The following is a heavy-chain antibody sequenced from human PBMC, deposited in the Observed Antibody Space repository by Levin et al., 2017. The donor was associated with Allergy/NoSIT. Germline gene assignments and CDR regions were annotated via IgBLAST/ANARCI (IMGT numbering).Heavy chain of an antibody. Sequence: ASVKVSCKASGYTFTSYYMHWVRQAPGQGLEWMGIINPSGGSTSYAQKFQGRVTMTRDTSTSTVYMELSSLRSEDTAVYYCARDRNIVVVVAATGHDAFDSWGQGTMVTVSS. CDR2: INPSGGST. V-gene: IGHV1-46*01. J-gene: IGHJ3*02. CDR1: GYTFTSYY. D-gene: IGHD2-15*01. CDR3: ARDRNIVVVVAATGHDAFDS.